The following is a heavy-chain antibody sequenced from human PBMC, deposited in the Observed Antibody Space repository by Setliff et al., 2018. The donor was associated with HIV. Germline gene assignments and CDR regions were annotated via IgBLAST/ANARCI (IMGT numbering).Heavy chain of an antibody. CDR3: AISTSGVSGSYPAHAFDI. D-gene: IGHD3-10*01. Sequence: PSETLSLTCNISGVSIPTNYWNWIRQPAGKGLEWIGRIYTTGGTNYNPALKSRLSISVDTSKNQLSLKLSSVTAADTAVYYCAISTSGVSGSYPAHAFDIWGQGTMVTVSS. CDR1: GVSIPTNY. CDR2: IYTTGGT. J-gene: IGHJ3*02. V-gene: IGHV4-4*07.